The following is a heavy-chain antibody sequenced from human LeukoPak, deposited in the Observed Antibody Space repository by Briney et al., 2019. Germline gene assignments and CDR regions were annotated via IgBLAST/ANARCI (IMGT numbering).Heavy chain of an antibody. CDR3: ARNIKVTYYYDSSGCDY. Sequence: ASVKVSCKASGYTFTGHYMHWVRQAPGQGLEWMGWINPNSGGTNYAQKFQGRVTMTRDTSISTAYMELSRLRSDDTAVYYCARNIKVTYYYDSSGCDYWGQGTLVTVSS. D-gene: IGHD3-22*01. J-gene: IGHJ4*02. CDR2: INPNSGGT. V-gene: IGHV1-2*02. CDR1: GYTFTGHY.